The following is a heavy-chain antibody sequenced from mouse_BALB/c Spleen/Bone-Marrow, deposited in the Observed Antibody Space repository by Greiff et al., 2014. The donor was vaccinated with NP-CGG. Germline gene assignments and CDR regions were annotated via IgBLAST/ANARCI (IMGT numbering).Heavy chain of an antibody. CDR3: ARVYLWYFDV. J-gene: IGHJ1*01. CDR1: GFSLTSYG. CDR2: IWAGGST. D-gene: IGHD2-3*01. V-gene: IGHV2-9*02. Sequence: QVQLQQPGPGLVAPSQSLSITCTVSGFSLTSYGVHWVRQPPGKGLEWLGVIWAGGSTNYNSALMSRLGISKDNSKSQVFLKMNSLQTDDTAMYYCARVYLWYFDVWGAGTMFTIST.